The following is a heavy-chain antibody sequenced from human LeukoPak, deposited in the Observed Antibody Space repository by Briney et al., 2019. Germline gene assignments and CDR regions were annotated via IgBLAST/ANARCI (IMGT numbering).Heavy chain of an antibody. CDR2: INPNSGGT. CDR3: ARVPGYSSSSRSLPYDY. J-gene: IGHJ4*02. V-gene: IGHV1-2*02. Sequence: ASVKVSCKASGYTFTGYYMHWVRQAPGQGLEWMGWINPNSGGTNYAQKFQGRVTMTRDTSISTAYMELSRLRSDDTAVYYCARVPGYSSSSRSLPYDYWGQGTLVTVSS. D-gene: IGHD6-6*01. CDR1: GYTFTGYY.